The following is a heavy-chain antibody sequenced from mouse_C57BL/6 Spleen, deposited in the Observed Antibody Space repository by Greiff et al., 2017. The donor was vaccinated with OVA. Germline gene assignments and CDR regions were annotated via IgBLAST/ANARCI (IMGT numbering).Heavy chain of an antibody. V-gene: IGHV14-1*01. D-gene: IGHD5-1*01. J-gene: IGHJ4*01. CDR1: GFNIKDYY. CDR3: TTDQSLRGYAMDY. CDR2: IDPEDGDT. Sequence: VQLKQSGAELVRPGASVKLSCTASGFNIKDYYMHWVKQRPEQGLEWIGRIDPEDGDTEYAPKFQGKATMTADTSSNTAYLQLSSLTSEDTAVYYCTTDQSLRGYAMDYWGQGTSVTVSS.